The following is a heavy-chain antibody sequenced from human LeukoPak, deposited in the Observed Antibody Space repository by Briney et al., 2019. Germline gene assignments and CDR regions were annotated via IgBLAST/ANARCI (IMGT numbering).Heavy chain of an antibody. Sequence: SSETLSLTCTVSGASISSGSYYWGWIRQPPGKGLEWIASIYYRGSTYDNPSLKSRVAISLDTSKNQFSLKLSSVTAADTAVYYCAREEEVLWGQGTLVTVSS. J-gene: IGHJ4*02. CDR2: IYYRGST. CDR3: AREEEVL. CDR1: GASISSGSYY. V-gene: IGHV4-39*07.